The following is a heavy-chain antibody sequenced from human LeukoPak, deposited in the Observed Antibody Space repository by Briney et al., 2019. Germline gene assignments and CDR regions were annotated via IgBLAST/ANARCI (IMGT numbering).Heavy chain of an antibody. CDR2: IYYSGST. CDR3: ASTYHPPGGWFDP. Sequence: TSETLSLTCTVSGGSISSYYWSWIRQPPGKGLEWIGYIYYSGSTNYNPSLKSRVTISVDTSKNQFSLKLSSVTAADTAVYYCASTYHPPGGWFDPWGQGTLVTVSS. J-gene: IGHJ5*02. V-gene: IGHV4-59*08. D-gene: IGHD1-26*01. CDR1: GGSISSYY.